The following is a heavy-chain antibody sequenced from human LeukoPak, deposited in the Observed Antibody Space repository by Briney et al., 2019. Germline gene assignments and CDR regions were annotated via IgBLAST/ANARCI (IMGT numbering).Heavy chain of an antibody. J-gene: IGHJ4*02. CDR1: GGSISSYY. D-gene: IGHD6-6*01. CDR3: ARGHVQYTSSSDPYYFDY. Sequence: SETLSLTCTVSGGSISSYYWSWIRQPPGKGLEWNGYIYYSGSTNYNPSLKSRVTISVDTSKNQFSLKLSSVTAADTAVYYCARGHVQYTSSSDPYYFDYWGQGTLVTVSS. CDR2: IYYSGST. V-gene: IGHV4-59*12.